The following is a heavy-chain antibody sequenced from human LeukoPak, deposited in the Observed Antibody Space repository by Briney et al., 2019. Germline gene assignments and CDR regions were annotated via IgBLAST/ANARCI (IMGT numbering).Heavy chain of an antibody. Sequence: GGSLRLSCAASGFMFAGYAMSWVRQAPGGGLGWVATIRASGDSTYLSDSVKGRFTISRDNSRKTLFLQLNSLRAEDTAIYYCAKDSGRGSYTYDCWGQGTLVTVSS. J-gene: IGHJ4*02. D-gene: IGHD1-26*01. CDR1: GFMFAGYA. V-gene: IGHV3-23*01. CDR3: AKDSGRGSYTYDC. CDR2: IRASGDST.